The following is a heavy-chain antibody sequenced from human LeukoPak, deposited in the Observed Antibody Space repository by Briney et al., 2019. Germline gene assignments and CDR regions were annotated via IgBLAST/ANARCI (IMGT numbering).Heavy chain of an antibody. Sequence: GGSLRLSCAASGFTFSSYSMNWVRQAPGKGLEWVSSISGSSSYIYYADSVKGRFTISRDNAKNSLYLQMNSLRAEDTAVYYCARDLGYCSSTSCPFDYWGQGTLVTVSS. J-gene: IGHJ4*02. CDR2: ISGSSSYI. V-gene: IGHV3-21*01. D-gene: IGHD2-2*01. CDR1: GFTFSSYS. CDR3: ARDLGYCSSTSCPFDY.